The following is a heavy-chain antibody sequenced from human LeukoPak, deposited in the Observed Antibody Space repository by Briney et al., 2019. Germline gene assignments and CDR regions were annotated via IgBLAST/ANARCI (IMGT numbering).Heavy chain of an antibody. J-gene: IGHJ6*03. CDR3: SRTTEGYCRGRSCYPYYYYIDV. CDR1: GGSISSSY. V-gene: IGHV4-59*01. CDR2: IYVGVVT. Sequence: SETLSLTPAVSGGSISSSYGCWGRPPPGKGLGWGGYIYVGVVTTYNTSLQCRVTISADASNNKSSLILSSMTAADTAVSYCSRTTEGYCRGRSCYPYYYYIDVWGKGTTVTVSS. D-gene: IGHD2-15*01.